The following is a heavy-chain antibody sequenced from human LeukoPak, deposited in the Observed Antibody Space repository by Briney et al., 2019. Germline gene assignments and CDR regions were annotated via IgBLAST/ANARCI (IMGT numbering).Heavy chain of an antibody. V-gene: IGHV4-59*01. CDR3: ARDGSAAGFGAFDI. CDR2: IYYSGST. D-gene: IGHD6-13*01. Sequence: SETLSLTCTVSGGSISSYYWSWIRQPPGKGLEWIGYIYYSGSTNYNPSLKSRVTISVDTSKNQFSLKLNSVTAADTAVYYCARDGSAAGFGAFDIWGQGTMVTVSS. J-gene: IGHJ3*02. CDR1: GGSISSYY.